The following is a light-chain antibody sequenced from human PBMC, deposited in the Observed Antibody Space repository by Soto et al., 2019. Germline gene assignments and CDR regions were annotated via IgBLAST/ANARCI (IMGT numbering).Light chain of an antibody. V-gene: IGKV3-15*01. J-gene: IGKJ4*01. CDR1: QSVGSL. Sequence: EVVMTQSPATLSVSPGEGATLSCRASQSVGSLVAWYQQKPGQAPRLLIYRASTRATGIAARFTGSGSGTDFTLTISRLEAEDFAVYYCQQYGSSLTFGGGTKVDIK. CDR2: RAS. CDR3: QQYGSSLT.